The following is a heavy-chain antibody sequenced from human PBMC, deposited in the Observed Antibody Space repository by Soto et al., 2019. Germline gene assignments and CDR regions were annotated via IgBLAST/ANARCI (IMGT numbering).Heavy chain of an antibody. CDR1: GGSISSYY. Sequence: PSETLSLTCTVSGGSISSYYWSWIRQPPGKGLEWIGSITYSGSTKYNPSLKSRVTISVDTSKNEFSLKVTSVTAADTGVYFCASRYAPSEFDHWGQGSLVTVSS. V-gene: IGHV4-59*08. D-gene: IGHD2-2*01. J-gene: IGHJ4*02. CDR2: ITYSGST. CDR3: ASRYAPSEFDH.